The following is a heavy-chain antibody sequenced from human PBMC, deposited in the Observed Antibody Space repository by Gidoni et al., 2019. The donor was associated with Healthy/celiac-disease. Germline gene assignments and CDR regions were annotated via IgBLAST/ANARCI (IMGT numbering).Heavy chain of an antibody. V-gene: IGHV4-59*01. J-gene: IGHJ4*02. CDR1: GGSISSYY. D-gene: IGHD6-19*01. CDR3: ARMSSGWYNY. CDR2: IYYSGST. Sequence: QVQLQESGPGLVKPSETLSLTCTVSGGSISSYYWSWIRQPPGKGLEWIGYIYYSGSTNYNPSLKSRVTISVDTSKNQFSLKLSSVTAADTAVYYCARMSSGWYNYWGQGTLVTVSS.